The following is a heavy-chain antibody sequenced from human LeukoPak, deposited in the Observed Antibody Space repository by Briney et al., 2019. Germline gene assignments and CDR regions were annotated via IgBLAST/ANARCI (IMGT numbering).Heavy chain of an antibody. CDR1: GFTFSSYW. CDR3: ARRPYSSSWSLDY. D-gene: IGHD6-13*01. Sequence: GGSLRLSCAASGFTFSSYWMSWVRQAPGKGLEWVANIKQDGSEKYYVDSVKGRFTISRDNAKNSLYLQMNSLRADDTAVYYCARRPYSSSWSLDYWGQGTLVTVSS. J-gene: IGHJ4*02. V-gene: IGHV3-7*01. CDR2: IKQDGSEK.